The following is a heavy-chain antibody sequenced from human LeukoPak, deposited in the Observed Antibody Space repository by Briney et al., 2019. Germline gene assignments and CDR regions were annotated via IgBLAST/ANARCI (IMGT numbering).Heavy chain of an antibody. V-gene: IGHV1-2*02. CDR3: ARVLAYYDSGTYPRARPFDT. D-gene: IGHD3-10*01. Sequence: ASVKVSCKASGFTFTGFYMHWVRQAPGQGLEWMGWINPNSGGTNYAQKFQGRVTMTRDTSISTAYLELSRLRSDDTAVYYCARVLAYYDSGTYPRARPFDTWGQGTMVTVSS. CDR2: INPNSGGT. CDR1: GFTFTGFY. J-gene: IGHJ3*02.